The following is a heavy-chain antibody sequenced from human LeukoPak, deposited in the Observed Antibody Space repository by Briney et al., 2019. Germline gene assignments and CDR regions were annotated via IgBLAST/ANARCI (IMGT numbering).Heavy chain of an antibody. Sequence: GGSLRLSCAASGFTFSDYYMSWIRQAPGKGLEWVSYISSSGSTIYYADSVKGRSTISRDNAKNSLYLQMNSLRAEDTAVYYCARAKDIVATTTFDYWGQGTLVTVSS. CDR3: ARAKDIVATTTFDY. D-gene: IGHD5-12*01. J-gene: IGHJ4*02. CDR2: ISSSGSTI. CDR1: GFTFSDYY. V-gene: IGHV3-11*01.